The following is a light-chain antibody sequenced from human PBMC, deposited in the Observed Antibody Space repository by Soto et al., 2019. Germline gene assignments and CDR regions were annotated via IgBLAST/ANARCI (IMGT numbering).Light chain of an antibody. V-gene: IGKV1-39*01. CDR2: AAS. CDR3: QQSYSTPRAT. Sequence: DIQMTQSPSSLSASVGDRVTITCRASQSISSYLNWYQQKPGKAPKLLIYAASSLQSGVPSRFSGSGSGTDFTLTISSLQPEDFATYYCQQSYSTPRATFGGATKVEIK. J-gene: IGKJ4*01. CDR1: QSISSY.